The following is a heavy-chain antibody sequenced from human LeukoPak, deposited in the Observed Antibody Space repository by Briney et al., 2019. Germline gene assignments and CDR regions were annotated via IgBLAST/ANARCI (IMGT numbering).Heavy chain of an antibody. CDR2: ISGGGRTT. CDR3: AKNVVVKRYIDF. Sequence: GGSLRLSCAASGFTFSNHAMSWVRQAPGKGLQWVAVISGGGRTTEYEDFVKGRFTISRDNSKNTLSLQMNSLTVEDTAIYFCAKNVVVKRYIDFWVQGTLVTVSS. CDR1: GFTFSNHA. V-gene: IGHV3-23*01. J-gene: IGHJ4*02. D-gene: IGHD2-15*01.